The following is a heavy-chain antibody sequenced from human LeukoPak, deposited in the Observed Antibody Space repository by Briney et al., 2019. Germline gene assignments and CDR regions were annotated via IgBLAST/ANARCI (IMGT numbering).Heavy chain of an antibody. CDR3: AKDLEVVPDV. J-gene: IGHJ6*04. CDR1: GFAFSRYS. V-gene: IGHV3-23*01. D-gene: IGHD2-21*01. Sequence: PGGSLRLSCAASGFAFSRYSMNWVRQAPGKGLEWVSAISGSGGSTYYADSVKGRFTISRDNSKNTLYLQMNSLRAEDTAVYYCAKDLEVVPDVWGKGTTVTISS. CDR2: ISGSGGST.